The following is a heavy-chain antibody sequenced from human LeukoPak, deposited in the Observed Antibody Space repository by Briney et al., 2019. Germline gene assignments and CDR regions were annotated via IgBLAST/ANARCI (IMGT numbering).Heavy chain of an antibody. J-gene: IGHJ3*02. D-gene: IGHD1-26*01. V-gene: IGHV4-39*01. Sequence: SETLSLTCTVSGGSISSSSYYWGWIRQPPGKGLEWIGSIYYSGSTYYNPSLKSRVTISVDTSKNQFSLKLSSVTAADTAVYYCASRGSGSYYDEMGKSHAFDIWGQGTMVTVSS. CDR1: GGSISSSSYY. CDR3: ASRGSGSYYDEMGKSHAFDI. CDR2: IYYSGST.